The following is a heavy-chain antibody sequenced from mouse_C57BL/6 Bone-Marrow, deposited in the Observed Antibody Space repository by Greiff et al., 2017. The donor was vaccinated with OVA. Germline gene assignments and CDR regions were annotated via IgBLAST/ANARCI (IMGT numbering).Heavy chain of an antibody. CDR2: IFPGSGST. CDR3: ARGETAQATWFAY. Sequence: QVQLKESGPELVKPGASVKISCKASGYTFTDYYINWVKQRPGQGLEWIGWIFPGSGSTYYNEKFKGKATLTVDKSSSTAYMLLSSLTSEDSAVYFCARGETAQATWFAYWGQGTLVTVSA. J-gene: IGHJ3*01. CDR1: GYTFTDYY. D-gene: IGHD3-2*02. V-gene: IGHV1-75*01.